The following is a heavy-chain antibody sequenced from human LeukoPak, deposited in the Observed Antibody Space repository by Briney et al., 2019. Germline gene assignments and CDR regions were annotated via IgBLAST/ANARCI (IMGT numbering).Heavy chain of an antibody. Sequence: PSETLSLTCTVSGGSISSYYWSWIRQPPGKGLEWIGYIYYSGSTNYNPSLKSRVTISGDTSKNQFSLKLRSVTAADTAVYYCARGRPGVRGVKHFDYWGQGTLVTVSS. CDR3: ARGRPGVRGVKHFDY. CDR2: IYYSGST. CDR1: GGSISSYY. D-gene: IGHD3-10*01. J-gene: IGHJ4*02. V-gene: IGHV4-59*12.